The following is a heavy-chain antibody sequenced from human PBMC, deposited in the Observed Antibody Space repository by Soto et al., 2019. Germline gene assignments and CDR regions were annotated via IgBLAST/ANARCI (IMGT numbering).Heavy chain of an antibody. D-gene: IGHD3-3*01. CDR2: MSYSGTT. Sequence: SETLSLTCTVSGGSVSSGSYYWIWIRQPPGKGLEWIAYMSYSGTTNYNPSLKSRVSISVDTSKNQFSLKLSSLTAADTAVYYCARAINFDFWSDSESGYYFDYWGQGTLVTVSS. V-gene: IGHV4-61*01. J-gene: IGHJ4*02. CDR1: GGSVSSGSYY. CDR3: ARAINFDFWSDSESGYYFDY.